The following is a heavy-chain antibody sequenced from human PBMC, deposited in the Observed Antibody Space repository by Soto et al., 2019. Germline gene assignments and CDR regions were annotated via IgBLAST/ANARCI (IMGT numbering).Heavy chain of an antibody. Sequence: SVKVSCKASGGTFSSYTFSWVRQAPGQGLEWMGRIIPILGIANYAQKLQGRVTMTTDTSTSTAYMELRSLRSDDTAVYYCARVGPHNWFDPWGQGTLVTVSS. CDR2: IIPILGIA. CDR1: GGTFSSYT. CDR3: ARVGPHNWFDP. D-gene: IGHD3-3*01. J-gene: IGHJ5*02. V-gene: IGHV1-69*02.